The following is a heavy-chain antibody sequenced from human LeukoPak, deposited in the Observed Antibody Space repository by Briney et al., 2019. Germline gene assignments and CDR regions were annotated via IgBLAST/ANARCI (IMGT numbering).Heavy chain of an antibody. Sequence: GGSLRLSCAASGFTFSSYSMNWVRQAPGKGLEWVSSISSSSSYIYYADSVKGRFTISRDNAKNSLYLQMNSLRAEDTAVYYCAKDPNYDFWSGYYDYYYYGMDVWGQGTTVTVSS. J-gene: IGHJ6*02. CDR2: ISSSSSYI. V-gene: IGHV3-21*04. D-gene: IGHD3-3*01. CDR1: GFTFSSYS. CDR3: AKDPNYDFWSGYYDYYYYGMDV.